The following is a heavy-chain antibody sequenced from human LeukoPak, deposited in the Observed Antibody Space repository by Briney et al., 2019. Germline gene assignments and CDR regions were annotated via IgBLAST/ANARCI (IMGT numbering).Heavy chain of an antibody. CDR3: ARDSVDCDSSYYY. V-gene: IGHV3-30*04. CDR2: ISYDGSNK. Sequence: GRSLRPSCAASRFTLTSYAIDCVSQAPGKGLEWVAVISYDGSNKYYADSVKGRFTISRDNSKNTLYLQMNSLRAEDTAVYYCARDSVDCDSSYYYWGQGTLVTVSS. CDR1: RFTLTSYA. D-gene: IGHD3-22*01. J-gene: IGHJ4*02.